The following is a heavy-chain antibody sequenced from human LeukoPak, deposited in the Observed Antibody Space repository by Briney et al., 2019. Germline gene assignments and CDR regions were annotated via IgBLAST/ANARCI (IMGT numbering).Heavy chain of an antibody. Sequence: SETLSLTCTVSGGSISSYFWSWIRQPPGKGLEWIGRIYTSGSTNYNPSLKSRVTMSVDTSKNQFSLKLSSVTAADTAVYYCARAITGTTLNYYYYMDVWGKGTTVTVSS. D-gene: IGHD1-7*01. CDR1: GGSISSYF. CDR2: IYTSGST. J-gene: IGHJ6*03. CDR3: ARAITGTTLNYYYYMDV. V-gene: IGHV4-4*07.